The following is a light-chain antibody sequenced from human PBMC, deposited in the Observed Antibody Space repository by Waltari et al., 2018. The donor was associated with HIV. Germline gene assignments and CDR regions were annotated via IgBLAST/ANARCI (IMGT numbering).Light chain of an antibody. J-gene: IGLJ1*01. CDR2: GTS. Sequence: QSVLTQPPSVSGAPGQRVTTFCNIGAGSDVHWYQQFPGTAPKLLIFGTSNRPPGVPDRFSGSKSGTSASLAISGLQAEDEADYYCQSYDSNLRGNYVFGTGTKVTVL. CDR1: NIGAGSD. CDR3: QSYDSNLRGNYV. V-gene: IGLV1-40*01.